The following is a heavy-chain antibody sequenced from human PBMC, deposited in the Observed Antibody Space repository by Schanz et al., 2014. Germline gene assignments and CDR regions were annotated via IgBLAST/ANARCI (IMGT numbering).Heavy chain of an antibody. CDR2: IGSSSTTM. V-gene: IGHV3-21*05. D-gene: IGHD3-22*01. J-gene: IGHJ4*02. Sequence: EVQLVESGGGLVKPGGSLRLSCAASGFTFFTYNMNWVRQAPGRGLEWISYIGSSSTTMYYADSVKGRFTISRDNAKNSLYLQMNSLRADDTSVYFCARDRAYDSSGRPTGVDDWGQGILVTVSS. CDR3: ARDRAYDSSGRPTGVDD. CDR1: GFTFFTYN.